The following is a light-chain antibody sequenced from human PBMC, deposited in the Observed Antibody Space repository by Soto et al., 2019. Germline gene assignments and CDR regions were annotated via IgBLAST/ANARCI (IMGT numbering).Light chain of an antibody. V-gene: IGKV4-1*01. CDR1: QNVLYSSNNKNY. Sequence: DIVMTQSPDSLVVSLGERATINCKSSQNVLYSSNNKNYLAWYQQRPGQPPKLLIYWASTRESGVPDRFSGSGSRTDFTLTITSLQAEDVAVYYCQQYESTPPTFGQGTKLEIK. CDR2: WAS. J-gene: IGKJ2*01. CDR3: QQYESTPPT.